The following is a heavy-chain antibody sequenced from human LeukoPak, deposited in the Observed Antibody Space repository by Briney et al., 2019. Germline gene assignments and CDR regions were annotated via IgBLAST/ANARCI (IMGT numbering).Heavy chain of an antibody. J-gene: IGHJ3*02. Sequence: GSLRLSCAASGFTFSSYSMNWVRQAPGKGLEWIGEINHSGSTNYNPSLKSRVTISVDTSKNQFSLKLSSVTAADTAVYYCARGLAGYFYRHAFDIWGQGTMVTVSS. CDR2: INHSGST. V-gene: IGHV4-34*01. D-gene: IGHD3-9*01. CDR3: ARGLAGYFYRHAFDI. CDR1: GFTFSSYS.